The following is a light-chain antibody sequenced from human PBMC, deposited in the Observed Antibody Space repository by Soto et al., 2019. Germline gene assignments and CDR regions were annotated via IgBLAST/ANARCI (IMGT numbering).Light chain of an antibody. CDR2: DAS. V-gene: IGKV3-11*01. J-gene: IGKJ1*01. CDR1: QNVRNY. Sequence: EIVLTQSPATLSLSPGESATLSCRASQNVRNYLAWYQQKPGQAPRLLIYDASNRATGIPARFSGSGSGTDFTLAISSLEPEDFSFYYCQQGPSWAFGQGTKVEI. CDR3: QQGPSWA.